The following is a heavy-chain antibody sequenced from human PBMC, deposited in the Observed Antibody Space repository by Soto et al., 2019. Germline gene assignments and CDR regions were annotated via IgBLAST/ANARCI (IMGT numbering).Heavy chain of an antibody. J-gene: IGHJ4*02. D-gene: IGHD4-17*01. CDR2: ISSNGGST. CDR3: VKSHNTVTTGWGFDY. V-gene: IGHV3-64D*06. Sequence: LRLSCSASGFTFSSYAMHWGRQAPGKGLEYVSAISSNGGSTYYADSVKGRFTISRDNSKNTLYLQMSSLRAEDTAVYYCVKSHNTVTTGWGFDYWGQRTLVTVSS. CDR1: GFTFSSYA.